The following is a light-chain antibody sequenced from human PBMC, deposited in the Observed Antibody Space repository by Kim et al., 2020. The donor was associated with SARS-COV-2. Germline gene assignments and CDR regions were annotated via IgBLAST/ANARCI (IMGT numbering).Light chain of an antibody. J-gene: IGLJ2*01. CDR1: SHRTYN. CDR3: NPRDSGGNHLV. Sequence: AFRQTLRITHKGDSHRTYNASVYQQEPGHTPVHVNYSKNNRPSEIPDRFSGSSSENTASLTISGAQAEDEADYYSNPRDSGGNHLVFGGGTQLTVL. V-gene: IGLV3-19*01. CDR2: SKN.